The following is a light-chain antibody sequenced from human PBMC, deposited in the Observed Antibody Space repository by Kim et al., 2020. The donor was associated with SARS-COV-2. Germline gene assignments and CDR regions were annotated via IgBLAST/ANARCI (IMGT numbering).Light chain of an antibody. CDR2: TAS. J-gene: IGKJ3*01. V-gene: IGKV1-39*01. CDR3: QQCYITPLT. CDR1: QSICSL. Sequence: DIQMTQSPSTLSASVGDRVTITCRTTQSICSLLNWFQQKPGRAPKLLISTASTLESGVPSRFSGSGSGTDFTLTISSLQPDDFATYFCQQCYITPLTFGPGTKVDIK.